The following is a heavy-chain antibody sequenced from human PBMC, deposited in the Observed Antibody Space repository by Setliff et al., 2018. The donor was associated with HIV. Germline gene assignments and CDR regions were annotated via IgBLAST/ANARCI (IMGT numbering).Heavy chain of an antibody. CDR2: INTATGSP. Sequence: ASVKVSCKASGYTFNTYPINWVRQDPGQGLELIGWINTATGSPRFAQGFRGRFGFSLDASVTTTYLHINNLEAAESALYYCARDGADYNFRSGTHPFDIWGQGTLVTVSS. J-gene: IGHJ4*02. D-gene: IGHD3-3*01. CDR1: GYTFNTYP. V-gene: IGHV7-4-1*02. CDR3: ARDGADYNFRSGTHPFDI.